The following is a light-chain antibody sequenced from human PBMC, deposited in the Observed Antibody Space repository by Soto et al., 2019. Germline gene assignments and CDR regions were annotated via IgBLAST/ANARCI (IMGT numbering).Light chain of an antibody. CDR3: SSYTSSTFYV. CDR1: SSVVGGYNY. CDR2: EVS. J-gene: IGLJ1*01. Sequence: QSVLTQPASVSGSPGQSITISCTGTSSVVGGYNYVSWYQQHPGKAPKLMIYEVSNRPSGVSNRFSGSKSGNTASLTISGLQAEDEADYYCSSYTSSTFYVFGTGTKGTVL. V-gene: IGLV2-14*01.